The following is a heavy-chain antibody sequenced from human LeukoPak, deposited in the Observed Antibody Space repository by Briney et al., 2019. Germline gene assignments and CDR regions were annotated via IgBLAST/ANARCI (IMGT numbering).Heavy chain of an antibody. CDR1: GGSISSSSYY. Sequence: SETLSLTCTVSGGSISSSSYYWGWIRQPPGKGLEWIGSIYYSGSTYYNPSPKSRVTISVDTSKNQFSLKLSSVTAADTAVYYCATQIPRYCSSTSCPSYYFDYWGQGTLVTVSS. J-gene: IGHJ4*02. D-gene: IGHD2-2*01. V-gene: IGHV4-39*01. CDR2: IYYSGST. CDR3: ATQIPRYCSSTSCPSYYFDY.